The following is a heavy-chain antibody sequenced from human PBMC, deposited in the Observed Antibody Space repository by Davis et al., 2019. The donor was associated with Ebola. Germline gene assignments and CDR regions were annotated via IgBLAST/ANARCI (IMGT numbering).Heavy chain of an antibody. V-gene: IGHV3-7*01. D-gene: IGHD3-10*01. J-gene: IGHJ4*02. CDR1: GFTFSSYA. CDR3: ASNGRDYYGSGSSDY. Sequence: GESLKISCAASGFTFSSYAMHWVRQAPGKGLEWVANIKQDGSEKYYVDSVKGRFTISRDNAKNSLYLQMNSLRAEDTAVYYCASNGRDYYGSGSSDYWGQGTLVTVSS. CDR2: IKQDGSEK.